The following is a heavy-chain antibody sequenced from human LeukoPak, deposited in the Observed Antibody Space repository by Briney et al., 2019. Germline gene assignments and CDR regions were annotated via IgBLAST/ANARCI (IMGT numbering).Heavy chain of an antibody. CDR2: ISGSGGST. D-gene: IGHD6-13*01. Sequence: GGSLRLSCAASGFTFSSYAMSWVRQAPGKGLEWVSTISGSGGSTYYADSEKGRFTISRDNSKNTLYLQMNSLRAEDTAVYYCAKHRGSAAGPFDYWGQGTLVTVSS. CDR1: GFTFSSYA. CDR3: AKHRGSAAGPFDY. J-gene: IGHJ4*02. V-gene: IGHV3-23*01.